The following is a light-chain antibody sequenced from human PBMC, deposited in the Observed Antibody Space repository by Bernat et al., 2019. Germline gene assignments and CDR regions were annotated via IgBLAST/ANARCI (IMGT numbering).Light chain of an antibody. Sequence: QAGLTPPPSVSKGLRQTATFTCTGNSNNVGNQGAACLQQHQGHPPKLLSYRNNNRPSGISERFSASRSGNTASLTITGLQPEDGADYYCSAWDSSLSGHVFGSGTKVTVL. CDR3: SAWDSSLSGHV. J-gene: IGLJ6*01. CDR1: SNNVGNQG. CDR2: RNN. V-gene: IGLV10-54*04.